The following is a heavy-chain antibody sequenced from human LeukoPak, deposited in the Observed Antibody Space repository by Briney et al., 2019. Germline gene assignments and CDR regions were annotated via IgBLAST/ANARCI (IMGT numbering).Heavy chain of an antibody. CDR3: ARDTSRYCSSTSCPSPFDY. CDR1: GGSISSGSYY. V-gene: IGHV4-61*02. J-gene: IGHJ4*02. CDR2: IYTSGST. Sequence: SETLSLTCTVSGGSISSGSYYWSWMRQPAGKGLEWIGRIYTSGSTNYNPSLKSRVTISVDTSKNQFPLKLSSVTAADTAVYYCARDTSRYCSSTSCPSPFDYWGQGTLVTVSS. D-gene: IGHD2-2*01.